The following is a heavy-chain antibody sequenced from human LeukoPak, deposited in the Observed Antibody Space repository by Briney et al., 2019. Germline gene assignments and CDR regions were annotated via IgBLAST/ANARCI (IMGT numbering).Heavy chain of an antibody. CDR1: GYTFTGYY. V-gene: IGHV1-2*06. J-gene: IGHJ3*02. CDR2: INPNSGGT. D-gene: IGHD3-10*01. Sequence: GASVKVSCKASGYTFTGYYMHWVRQAPGQGLEWMGRINPNSGGTNYAQKFQGRVTMTRDTSISTAYMELSRLRSDDTAVYYCARDPSNSGSYYANAFDIWGQGTMVTVSS. CDR3: ARDPSNSGSYYANAFDI.